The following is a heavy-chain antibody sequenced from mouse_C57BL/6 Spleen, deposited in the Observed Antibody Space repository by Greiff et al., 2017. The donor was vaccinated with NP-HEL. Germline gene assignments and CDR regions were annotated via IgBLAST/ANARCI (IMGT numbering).Heavy chain of an antibody. D-gene: IGHD2-3*01. CDR2: ISDGGSYT. CDR3: ARDLDDHFDY. Sequence: EVKLVESGGGLVKPGGSLKLSCAASGFTFSSYAMSWVRQTPEKRLEWVATISDGGSYTYYPDNVKGRFTISRDNAKNNLYLQMSHLKSEDTAMYYCARDLDDHFDYWGQGTTLTVSS. CDR1: GFTFSSYA. J-gene: IGHJ2*01. V-gene: IGHV5-4*01.